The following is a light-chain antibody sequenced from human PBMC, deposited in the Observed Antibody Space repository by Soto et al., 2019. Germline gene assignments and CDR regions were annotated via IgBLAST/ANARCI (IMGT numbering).Light chain of an antibody. CDR1: QGINNY. Sequence: DIQMTQSPSSLSASVGDRVTITCQASQGINNYLNWYQQKPGNAPKLLIFDTSDLEKGVPSRFSGRGSGTDFTFTISSLQPEDVAAYYCQQYHTLPITFGGGTKVDIK. J-gene: IGKJ4*01. CDR2: DTS. CDR3: QQYHTLPIT. V-gene: IGKV1-33*01.